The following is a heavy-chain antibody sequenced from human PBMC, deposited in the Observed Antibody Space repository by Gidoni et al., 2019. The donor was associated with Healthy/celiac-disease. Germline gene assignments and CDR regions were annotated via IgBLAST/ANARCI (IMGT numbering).Heavy chain of an antibody. CDR3: TRFIVVVPAAPHGGDY. Sequence: EVQRVESGGGLVQPGGSLKLSCAASGFTFSGSAMHWVRQASGKGLDWVGRISSKANSYATAYAASVKGRFTISRDDSKNTAYLQMNSLKTEDTAVYYCTRFIVVVPAAPHGGDYWGQGTLVTVSS. CDR1: GFTFSGSA. CDR2: ISSKANSYAT. D-gene: IGHD2-2*01. J-gene: IGHJ4*02. V-gene: IGHV3-73*02.